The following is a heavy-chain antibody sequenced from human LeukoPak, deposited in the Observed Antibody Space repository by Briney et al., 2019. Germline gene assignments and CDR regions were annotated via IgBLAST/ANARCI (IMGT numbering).Heavy chain of an antibody. CDR2: ISYDGSNK. CDR1: GFTFSSYA. Sequence: GGSLRLSCAASGFTFSSYAMHWVRQAPGKGLEWVAVISYDGSNKYYADSVKGRFTISRDNSKNTLYLQMNSLRAEDTAVYYCASIFLVPPHLDYWGQGTLVTVSS. D-gene: IGHD3-3*01. V-gene: IGHV3-30*04. CDR3: ASIFLVPPHLDY. J-gene: IGHJ4*02.